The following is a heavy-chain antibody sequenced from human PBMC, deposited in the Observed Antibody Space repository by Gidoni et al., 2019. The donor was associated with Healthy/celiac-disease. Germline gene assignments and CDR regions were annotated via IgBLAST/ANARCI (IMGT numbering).Heavy chain of an antibody. Sequence: QVQLVQPGAEVKKPGASVKVSCKASGYTFTSYGISWVRQAPGQGLEWMGWISAYNGNTNYAQKLQGRVTMTTDTSTSTDYMELRSLRSDDTAVYYCARDTFGGVIRYLFPFDYWGQGTLVTVSS. CDR1: GYTFTSYG. D-gene: IGHD3-16*02. V-gene: IGHV1-18*01. CDR3: ARDTFGGVIRYLFPFDY. J-gene: IGHJ4*02. CDR2: ISAYNGNT.